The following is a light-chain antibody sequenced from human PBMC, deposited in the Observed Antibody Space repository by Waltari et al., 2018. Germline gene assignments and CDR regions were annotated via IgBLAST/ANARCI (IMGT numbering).Light chain of an antibody. V-gene: IGKV4-1*01. Sequence: SVWYRSNNKNYLDLEQQKSVQPPKVDVFWSSTRVSGVADRFSGRGSGTDFTLTIISVQAEDVAIYYCQQYYVTPLTFGGRTKVEIK. CDR2: WSS. CDR1: SVWYRSNNKNY. J-gene: IGKJ4*01. CDR3: QQYYVTPLT.